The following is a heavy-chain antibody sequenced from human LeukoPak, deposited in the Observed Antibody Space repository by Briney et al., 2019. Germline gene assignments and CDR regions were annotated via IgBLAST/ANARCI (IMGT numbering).Heavy chain of an antibody. J-gene: IGHJ6*02. CDR3: AKGPTIFGVVIIREYCYGMDV. CDR2: ISGSGGST. CDR1: EFTFSSSA. V-gene: IGHV3-23*01. D-gene: IGHD3-3*01. Sequence: GGSLRLSCAAAEFTFSSSAMSWVRQAPGKGLEWVSAISGSGGSTYYADSVRGRFTISRDNSKNTLYLQMNSLRAEDTAIYYCAKGPTIFGVVIIREYCYGMDVWGQGTTVTVSS.